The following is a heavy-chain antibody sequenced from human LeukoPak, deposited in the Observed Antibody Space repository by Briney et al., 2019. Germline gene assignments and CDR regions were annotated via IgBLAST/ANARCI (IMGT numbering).Heavy chain of an antibody. CDR1: GFTFSSYA. J-gene: IGHJ4*02. V-gene: IGHV3-23*01. Sequence: PGGSLRLSCAASGFTFSSYAMSWVRQAPGKGLEWVSAISGSGGSTYYADSVKGRFTISRDNSKNTLYLQMNSLRAEDTAVYYCAKSQTRTLPHDSSGYGYDYWGQGTLVTVSS. CDR3: AKSQTRTLPHDSSGYGYDY. CDR2: ISGSGGST. D-gene: IGHD3-22*01.